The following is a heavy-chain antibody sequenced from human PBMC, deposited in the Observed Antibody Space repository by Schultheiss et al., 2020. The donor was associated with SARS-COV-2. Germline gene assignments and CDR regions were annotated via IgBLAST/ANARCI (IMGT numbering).Heavy chain of an antibody. V-gene: IGHV4-39*07. CDR2: IYYSGST. J-gene: IGHJ5*02. Sequence: SGPTLVKPTQTLTLTCTFSGFSLSTSGVGVGWIRQPPGKGLEWIGSIYYSGSTYYNPSLKSRVTISVDTSKNQFSLKLSSVTAADTAVYYCARVGSAGSPASWGQGTLVTVAS. D-gene: IGHD6-25*01. CDR3: ARVGSAGSPAS. CDR1: GFSLSTSGVG.